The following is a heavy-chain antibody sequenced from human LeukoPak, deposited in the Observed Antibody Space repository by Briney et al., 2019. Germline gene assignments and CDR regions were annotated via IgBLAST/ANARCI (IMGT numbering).Heavy chain of an antibody. J-gene: IGHJ4*02. V-gene: IGHV5-51*01. CDR1: GYSFTSYW. Sequence: GESLKISCKGSGYSFTSYWIGLVRQMPGKGLEWVVIIYPGGSDTRYSPSFQGQVTISADKSISTAYLQWSSLKASDAAMYYCVSGCNWGYGYWGQGTLVTVSS. CDR2: IYPGGSDT. D-gene: IGHD7-27*01. CDR3: VSGCNWGYGY.